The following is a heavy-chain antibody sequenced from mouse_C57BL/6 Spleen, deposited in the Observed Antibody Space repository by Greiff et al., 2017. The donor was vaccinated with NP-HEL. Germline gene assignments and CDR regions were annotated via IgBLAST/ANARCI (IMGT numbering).Heavy chain of an antibody. CDR2: ISDGGSYT. D-gene: IGHD2-4*01. Sequence: EVQVVESGGGLVKPGGSLKLSCAASGFTFSSYAMSWVRQTPEKRLEWVATISDGGSYTYYPDNVKGRFTISRDTAKNNLYLQMSHLKSEDTAMYYCAREPYYDYHDFDYWGQGTTLTVSS. V-gene: IGHV5-4*01. J-gene: IGHJ2*01. CDR1: GFTFSSYA. CDR3: AREPYYDYHDFDY.